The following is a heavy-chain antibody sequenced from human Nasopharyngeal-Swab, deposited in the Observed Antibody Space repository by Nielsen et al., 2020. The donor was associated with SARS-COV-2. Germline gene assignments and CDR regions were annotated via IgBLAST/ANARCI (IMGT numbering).Heavy chain of an antibody. D-gene: IGHD5-12*01. CDR2: ISGSGGST. CDR1: GFTFSSYA. V-gene: IGHV3-23*01. Sequence: GESLKISCAASGFTFSSYAMSWVRQAPGKGLEWVSAISGSGGSTYYADSVKGRFTISRDNSKNTLYLQMNILRAADTAVYYCAKARAYNGSYYFDYWGQGTLVTVSS. CDR3: AKARAYNGSYYFDY. J-gene: IGHJ4*02.